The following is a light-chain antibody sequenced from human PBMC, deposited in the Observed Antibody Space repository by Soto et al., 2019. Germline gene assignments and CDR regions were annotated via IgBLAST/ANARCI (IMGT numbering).Light chain of an antibody. V-gene: IGKV3-20*01. CDR1: QSFRGL. Sequence: EVVLTQSPVTLSLSPGERATLSCRASQSFRGLLAWYQQKPGQAPRLLIYDAYNRATGIPPRFRGSGSGTDFTLTINRLEPEDFALYHCQQYGSSPITFGQGTRLEIK. CDR2: DAY. CDR3: QQYGSSPIT. J-gene: IGKJ5*01.